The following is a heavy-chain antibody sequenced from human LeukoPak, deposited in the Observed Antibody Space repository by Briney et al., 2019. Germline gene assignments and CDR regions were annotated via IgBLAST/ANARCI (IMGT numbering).Heavy chain of an antibody. V-gene: IGHV3-74*01. CDR3: TRDHGLDV. CDR1: GFTFSSYW. J-gene: IGHJ6*02. Sequence: SGGSLRLSCAASGFTFSSYWMSWVRQAPGKGLMWVSQINSDGSATSCADPVKGRCTISRDNAKNMLYLEMNNLRVEDTAVYFCTRDHGLDVWGQGTTVTVSS. CDR2: INSDGSAT.